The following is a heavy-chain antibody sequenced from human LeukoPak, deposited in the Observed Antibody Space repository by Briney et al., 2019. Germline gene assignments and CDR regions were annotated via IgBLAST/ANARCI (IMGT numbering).Heavy chain of an antibody. D-gene: IGHD6-6*01. CDR2: IYPGDSDT. CDR3: ARNELGIAARPSEGFDP. V-gene: IGHV5-51*01. J-gene: IGHJ5*02. CDR1: GYSFTSYW. Sequence: GESLKTSCKGSGYSFTSYWIGWVRQMPGKGLEWMGIIYPGDSDTRYSPSFQGQATISADKSISTAYLQWSSLKASDTAMYYCARNELGIAARPSEGFDPWGQGTLVTVSS.